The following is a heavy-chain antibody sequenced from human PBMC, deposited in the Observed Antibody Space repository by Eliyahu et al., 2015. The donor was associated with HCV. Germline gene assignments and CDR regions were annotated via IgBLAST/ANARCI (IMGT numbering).Heavy chain of an antibody. CDR1: GXTFSSYA. Sequence: EVQLLESGGGLVQPGGSLXLSCAASGXTFSSYAMGWVRQAPGKGLEWVSVIYSGGSSXYYADSVKGRFTISRDNSKNTLYLQMNSLRAEDTAVYYCAKPRVAVAGPFDYWGQGTLVTVSS. V-gene: IGHV3-23*03. CDR2: IYSGGSSX. J-gene: IGHJ4*02. D-gene: IGHD6-19*01. CDR3: AKPRVAVAGPFDY.